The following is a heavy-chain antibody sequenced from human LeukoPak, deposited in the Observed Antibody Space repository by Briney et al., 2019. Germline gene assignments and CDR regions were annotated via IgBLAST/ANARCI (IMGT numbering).Heavy chain of an antibody. D-gene: IGHD5-18*01. J-gene: IGHJ4*02. Sequence: GGSLRLSCAASGFTFSSYGMHCVRQAPGKGLEWVAVIWYDGSNKYYADSVKGRFTISRDNSKNTLYLQMNSLRAEDTAVYYCARDRSYGHPFDYWGQGTLVTVSS. CDR3: ARDRSYGHPFDY. CDR1: GFTFSSYG. V-gene: IGHV3-33*01. CDR2: IWYDGSNK.